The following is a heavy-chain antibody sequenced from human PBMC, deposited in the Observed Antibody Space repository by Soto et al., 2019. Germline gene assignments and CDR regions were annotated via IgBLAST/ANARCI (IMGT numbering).Heavy chain of an antibody. CDR1: GISFRNSG. V-gene: IGHV3-33*01. D-gene: IGHD2-2*01. CDR2: IWSDGSSK. J-gene: IGHJ4*02. CDR3: ARDKGVTSLDY. Sequence: QVQLVQSEGGVVQPGRSLSLSCVMSGISFRNSGMHWVRQAPGKGLEWVAMIWSDGSSKFYADSVQGRFTISRDNSMDTLYLQMTSLRPEDTAIYYCARDKGVTSLDYWGQGTLVTVSS.